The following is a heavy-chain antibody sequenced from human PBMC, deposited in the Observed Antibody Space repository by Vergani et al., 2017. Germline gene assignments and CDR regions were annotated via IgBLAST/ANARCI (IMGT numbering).Heavy chain of an antibody. D-gene: IGHD3-3*01. J-gene: IGHJ4*02. CDR2: ISAYNGNT. CDR3: ARVAPWRITGFLEWLGADY. CDR1: GYTFTSYG. Sequence: QVQLVQSGAEVKKPGASVKVSCKASGYTFTSYGISWVRQAPGQGLEWMGWISAYNGNTNYAQKLQGRVTMTTDTSTSTAYMELRSLRSDDTAVYYCARVAPWRITGFLEWLGADYWGQGTLVTVSS. V-gene: IGHV1-18*01.